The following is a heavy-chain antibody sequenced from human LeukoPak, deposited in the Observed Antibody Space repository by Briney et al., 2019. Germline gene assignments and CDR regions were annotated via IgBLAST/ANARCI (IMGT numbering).Heavy chain of an antibody. D-gene: IGHD5-24*01. V-gene: IGHV3-30*04. Sequence: PGGSLRLSCTASGFTFSDYAMYWVRQAPGKGLEWVAVISYDGSNKYYADSVKGRFTISRDNSKNTLYLQMNSLRSEDTALYYCARDQIKDAYNYDYFDYWGQGTLVTVSS. CDR2: ISYDGSNK. J-gene: IGHJ4*02. CDR3: ARDQIKDAYNYDYFDY. CDR1: GFTFSDYA.